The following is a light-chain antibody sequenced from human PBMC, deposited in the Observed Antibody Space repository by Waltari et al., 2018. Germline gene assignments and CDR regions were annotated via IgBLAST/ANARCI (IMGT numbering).Light chain of an antibody. CDR2: DSS. J-gene: IGKJ5*01. CDR3: QQYNDWPPIT. CDR1: QSINNY. Sequence: EIVLTQSPATLSLSPGERGTISCRASQSINNYLAWYQQRPGQAPRLLVYDSSNRAPGIPARFSGSGSGTDFTLTISSLEPEDIAVYYCQQYNDWPPITFGQGTRLE. V-gene: IGKV3-11*01.